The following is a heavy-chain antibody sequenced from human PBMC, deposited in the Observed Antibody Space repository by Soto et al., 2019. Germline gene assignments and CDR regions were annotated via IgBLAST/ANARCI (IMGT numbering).Heavy chain of an antibody. J-gene: IGHJ4*02. V-gene: IGHV3-33*01. Sequence: GGSLILSCAASGFTFSSYGMHWVRQAPGKGLEWVAVIWYDGSNKYYADSVKGRFTISRDNSKNTLYLQMNSLRAEDTAVYYCAREARGIAARTIDYWGQGTLVTVSS. CDR1: GFTFSSYG. CDR2: IWYDGSNK. D-gene: IGHD6-6*01. CDR3: AREARGIAARTIDY.